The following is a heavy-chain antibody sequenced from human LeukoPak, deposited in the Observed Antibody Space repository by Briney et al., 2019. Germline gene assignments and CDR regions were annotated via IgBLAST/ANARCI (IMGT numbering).Heavy chain of an antibody. Sequence: PGGSLRLSCAASGLTFSSYSMNWVRQAPGKGLEWVSSISSSSSYIYYADSVKGRFTISRDNAKNSLYLRMNSLRAEDTAVYYCARDDGAYSSSWYGEWGQGTLVTVSS. CDR2: ISSSSSYI. V-gene: IGHV3-21*01. CDR3: ARDDGAYSSSWYGE. CDR1: GLTFSSYS. J-gene: IGHJ4*02. D-gene: IGHD6-13*01.